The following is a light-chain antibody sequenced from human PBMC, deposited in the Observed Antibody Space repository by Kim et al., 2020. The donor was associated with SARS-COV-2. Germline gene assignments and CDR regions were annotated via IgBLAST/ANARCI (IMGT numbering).Light chain of an antibody. Sequence: QPVLTQPPSVSGAPGQRVTISCTGSSSNIGAGYDVHWYQQLPGTAPKLLIYGNSNRPSGVPDRFSGSKSGTSASLAITGLQAEDEADYYCQSYDSSLSGWVFGGGTQLTV. CDR1: SSNIGAGYD. J-gene: IGLJ3*02. CDR2: GNS. V-gene: IGLV1-40*01. CDR3: QSYDSSLSGWV.